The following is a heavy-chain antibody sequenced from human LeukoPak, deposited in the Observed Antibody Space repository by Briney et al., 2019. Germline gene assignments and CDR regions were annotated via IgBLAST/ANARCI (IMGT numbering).Heavy chain of an antibody. Sequence: SETLSLTCAVYGESFSGYYWSWIRQPPGKGLEGIGEINHSGSTNYNPSLKSRVTISVDTSKNQFSLKLSSVTAADTAVYYCARGRLRRKYNWFDPWGQGTLVTVSS. D-gene: IGHD6-25*01. CDR2: INHSGST. CDR3: ARGRLRRKYNWFDP. V-gene: IGHV4-34*01. J-gene: IGHJ5*02. CDR1: GESFSGYY.